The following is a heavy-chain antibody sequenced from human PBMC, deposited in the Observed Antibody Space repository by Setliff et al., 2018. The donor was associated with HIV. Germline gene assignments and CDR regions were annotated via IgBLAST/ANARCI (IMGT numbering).Heavy chain of an antibody. V-gene: IGHV1-2*02. CDR3: GRDPFWSGYDAFDI. D-gene: IGHD3-3*01. CDR1: GYTFTGYY. Sequence: GASVKVSCKASGYTFTGYYMHWVRQAPGQGLEWMGWINPNTGGTNFAQKFQGRVTMTRDTSISTDYMELSRLRSDETAVYYCGRDPFWSGYDAFDIWGHGTMVTVSS. J-gene: IGHJ3*02. CDR2: INPNTGGT.